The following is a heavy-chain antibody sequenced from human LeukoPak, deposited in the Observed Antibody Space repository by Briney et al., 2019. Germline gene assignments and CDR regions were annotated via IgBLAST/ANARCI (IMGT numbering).Heavy chain of an antibody. V-gene: IGHV4-34*01. D-gene: IGHD3-22*01. CDR3: ARGPPVFAMIVIADAYFDY. CDR2: INHSGST. J-gene: IGHJ4*02. Sequence: PSETLSLTCAVYGGSFSGYYWSWIRHPPEKGLEWIGEINHSGSTNYNPSLKSRVTISVDTSKNQFSLKLSSVTAADTAVYYCARGPPVFAMIVIADAYFDYWGQGTLVTVSS. CDR1: GGSFSGYY.